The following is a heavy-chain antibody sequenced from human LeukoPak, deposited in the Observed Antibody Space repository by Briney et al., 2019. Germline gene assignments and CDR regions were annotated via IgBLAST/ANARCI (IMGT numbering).Heavy chain of an antibody. V-gene: IGHV4-59*01. Sequence: SETLSLTCTVSGGSISSYYWSWIRQPPGKGLEWIGYIYYSGSTNYNPSLKSRVTISVDTSKNQFSLNLSSVTAADTAVYYCARDWVGSGNYGMDVWGQGTTVTVSS. CDR1: GGSISSYY. CDR3: ARDWVGSGNYGMDV. CDR2: IYYSGST. J-gene: IGHJ6*02. D-gene: IGHD3-10*01.